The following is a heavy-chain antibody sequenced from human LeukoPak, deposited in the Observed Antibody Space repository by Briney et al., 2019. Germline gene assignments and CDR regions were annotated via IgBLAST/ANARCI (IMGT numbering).Heavy chain of an antibody. CDR2: IYYTGNT. CDR3: ARGRGSYRYNLSLIMAYFDY. Sequence: SETLSLTCSVSGDSITGYYWGWIRQPPGKGLEWIGNIYYTGNTYYNSSLKSRVTISLDTSKNQFSLKVISMTAADTAVYYCARGRGSYRYNLSLIMAYFDYWGQGTLVTVSS. D-gene: IGHD3-16*02. J-gene: IGHJ4*02. CDR1: GDSITGYY. V-gene: IGHV4-39*07.